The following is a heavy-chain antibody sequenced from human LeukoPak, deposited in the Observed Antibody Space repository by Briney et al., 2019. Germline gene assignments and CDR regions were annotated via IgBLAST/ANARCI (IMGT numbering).Heavy chain of an antibody. CDR3: ARDSRYYGANWFDP. CDR2: IYTSGST. J-gene: IGHJ5*02. V-gene: IGHV4-4*07. CDR1: GGSISSYY. Sequence: SETLSLTCTVSGGSISSYYWSWIRQPAGKGLEWIGRIYTSGSTNYNPSLKSRVTMSVDTSKNQFSLQLNSVTPEDTAVYYCARDSRYYGANWFDPWGQGTLVTVSS. D-gene: IGHD3-10*01.